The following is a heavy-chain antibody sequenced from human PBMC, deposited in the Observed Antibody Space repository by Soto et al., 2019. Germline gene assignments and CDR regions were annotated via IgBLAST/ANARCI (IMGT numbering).Heavy chain of an antibody. CDR1: GYTFTSYG. CDR2: ISAYNGNT. V-gene: IGHV1-18*01. J-gene: IGHJ6*03. D-gene: IGHD3-10*01. Sequence: GASVKVSCKASGYTFTSYGISWVRQAPGQGLEWMGWISAYNGNTNYAQKLQGRVTMTTDTSTSTAYMELSSLRSDDTAVYYCARPIRITMVRGVYYMDVWGKGTTVTVSS. CDR3: ARPIRITMVRGVYYMDV.